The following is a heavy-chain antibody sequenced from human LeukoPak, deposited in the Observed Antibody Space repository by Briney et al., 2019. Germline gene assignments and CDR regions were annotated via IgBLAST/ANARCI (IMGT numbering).Heavy chain of an antibody. V-gene: IGHV4-4*02. CDR2: IYRSGST. J-gene: IGHJ6*03. CDR3: ARVRGSSGSYEYYHYMDV. D-gene: IGHD1-26*01. Sequence: SGTLSLTCAVSGGSISSNNWWSWARQPPGKGLEWIGEIYRSGSTNYHPSLKSRVTILVDKSTNQFSLKLSSVTAADTAVYYCARVRGSSGSYEYYHYMDVWGKGTTVTISS. CDR1: GGSISSNNW.